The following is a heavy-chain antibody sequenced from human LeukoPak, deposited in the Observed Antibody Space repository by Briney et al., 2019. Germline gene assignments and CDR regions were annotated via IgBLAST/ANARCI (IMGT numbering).Heavy chain of an antibody. Sequence: SGGSLRLSCAASGFTFSSYEMNWVRQAPGKGLEWVSYISSSGSTIYYADSVKGRFTISRDNAKNSLYLQMNSLRAEDTAVYYCARARGTGTIDSWGQGTLVTVSS. V-gene: IGHV3-48*03. CDR1: GFTFSSYE. J-gene: IGHJ4*02. D-gene: IGHD3/OR15-3a*01. CDR3: ARARGTGTIDS. CDR2: ISSSGSTI.